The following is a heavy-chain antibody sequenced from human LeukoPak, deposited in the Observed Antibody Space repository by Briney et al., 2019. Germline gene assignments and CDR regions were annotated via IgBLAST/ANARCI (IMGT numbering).Heavy chain of an antibody. D-gene: IGHD3-22*01. Sequence: PGGSLRLPCTASGFIFNNFGLMWVRQAPGKGLEWVSAISNDGGGTTYADFVKGRFTISRDNSKNTLFLQMNSLRAEDTALYYCAKGSSGYFADLWGQGTLVNVSS. J-gene: IGHJ5*02. CDR2: ISNDGGGT. CDR3: AKGSSGYFADL. CDR1: GFIFNNFG. V-gene: IGHV3-23*01.